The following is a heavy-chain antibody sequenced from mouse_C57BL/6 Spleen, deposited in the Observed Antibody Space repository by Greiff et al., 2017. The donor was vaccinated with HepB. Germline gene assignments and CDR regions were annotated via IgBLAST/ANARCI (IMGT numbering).Heavy chain of an antibody. D-gene: IGHD2-5*01. CDR1: GYAFSSYW. CDR3: ARPYSNWAMDY. V-gene: IGHV1-80*01. CDR2: IYPGDGDT. J-gene: IGHJ4*01. Sequence: VQLQQSGAELVKPGASVKISCKASGYAFSSYWMNWVKQRPGKGLEWIGQIYPGDGDTNYNGKFKGKATLTADKSSSTAYMQLSSLTSEDSAVYFCARPYSNWAMDYWGQGTSVTVSS.